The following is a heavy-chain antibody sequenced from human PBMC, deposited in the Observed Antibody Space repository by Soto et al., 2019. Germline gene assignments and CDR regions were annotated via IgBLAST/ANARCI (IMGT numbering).Heavy chain of an antibody. D-gene: IGHD3-3*01. CDR1: GGTFSSYA. CDR3: ARRTTYDFWSGFPPSYYYGMDV. CDR2: IIPIFGTA. V-gene: IGHV1-69*13. J-gene: IGHJ6*02. Sequence: GASVKVSCKASGGTFSSYAISWVRQAPGQGLEWMGGIIPIFGTANYAQKFQGRVTITADESTSTAYMELSSLRSEDTAVYYCARRTTYDFWSGFPPSYYYGMDVWGQGTTVTVSS.